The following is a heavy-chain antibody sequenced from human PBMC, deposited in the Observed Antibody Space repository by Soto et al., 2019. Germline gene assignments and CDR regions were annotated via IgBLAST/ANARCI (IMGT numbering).Heavy chain of an antibody. CDR2: NNHRGSS. J-gene: IGHJ5*01. CDR3: ARVHPPTATGGGGWYTDS. V-gene: IGHV4-34*01. D-gene: IGHD6-19*01. CDR1: GESFSVSD. Sequence: SETXSLTCAADGESFSVSDWSWIRQPPGKGLEWIGENNHRGSSNYNPSLKSRVSIVVDSSRNQISLMLTSVTAADTGVYYCARVHPPTATGGGGWYTDSWGAGTLVTGSS.